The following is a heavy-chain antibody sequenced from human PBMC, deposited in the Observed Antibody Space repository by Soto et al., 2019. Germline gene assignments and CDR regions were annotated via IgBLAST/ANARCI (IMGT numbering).Heavy chain of an antibody. CDR3: ARGYLAYCGGDCYSPRWFDP. CDR2: MNPNSGNT. CDR1: GYTFTSYD. Sequence: SVKVSCKASGYTFTSYDINWVRQATGQGLEWMGWMNPNSGNTGYAQKFQGRVTMTRNTSISTAYMELSSLRSEDTAVYYCARGYLAYCGGDCYSPRWFDPWGQGTLVTVSS. V-gene: IGHV1-8*01. J-gene: IGHJ5*02. D-gene: IGHD2-21*02.